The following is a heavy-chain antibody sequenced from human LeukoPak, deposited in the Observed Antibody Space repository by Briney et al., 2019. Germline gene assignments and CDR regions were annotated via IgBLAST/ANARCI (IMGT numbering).Heavy chain of an antibody. V-gene: IGHV5-10-1*01. J-gene: IGHJ5*02. D-gene: IGHD1-14*01. CDR3: ARQVYNWFDP. Sequence: GESLKISCKGFGYSFTSYWISWVRQMPGKGLEWMGRVDPSDSYTNYSPSFQGHVTISADKSISTAYLQWSSLKASDTAMYYCARQVYNWFDPWGQGTLVTVSS. CDR1: GYSFTSYW. CDR2: VDPSDSYT.